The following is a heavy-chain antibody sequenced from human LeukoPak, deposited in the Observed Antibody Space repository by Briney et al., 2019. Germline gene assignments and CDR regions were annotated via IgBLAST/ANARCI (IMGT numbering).Heavy chain of an antibody. D-gene: IGHD6-19*01. CDR1: GFTFSSYA. CDR2: ISGSGGST. J-gene: IGHJ4*02. V-gene: IGHV3-23*01. CDR3: AKDVLQWLVLSSVDY. Sequence: GGSLRLSCAASGFTFSSYAMSWVRQAPGKGLEWVSAISGSGGSTYYADSVKGRFTISRDNSKNTLYLQMNSLRAEDTAVYYCAKDVLQWLVLSSVDYWGQGTLVTVSS.